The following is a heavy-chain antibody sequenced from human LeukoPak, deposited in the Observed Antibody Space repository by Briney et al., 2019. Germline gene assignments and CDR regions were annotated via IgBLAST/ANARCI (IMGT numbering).Heavy chain of an antibody. CDR2: ISGSGGST. CDR3: AKDIRSNYDSSGYYFGDYFDY. V-gene: IGHV3-23*01. J-gene: IGHJ4*02. Sequence: GGSLRLSCAASGFTFSDYYMSWIRQAPGKGLEWVSTISGSGGSTYYADSVEGRFTISRGNSKNTLYLQMNSLRAEDTAVYYCAKDIRSNYDSSGYYFGDYFDYWGQGTLVTVSS. CDR1: GFTFSDYY. D-gene: IGHD3-22*01.